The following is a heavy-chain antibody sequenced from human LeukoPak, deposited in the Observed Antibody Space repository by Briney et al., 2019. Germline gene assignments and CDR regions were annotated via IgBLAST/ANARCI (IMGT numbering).Heavy chain of an antibody. CDR1: GFTFSSYE. V-gene: IGHV3-48*03. CDR3: ARHDSSGYHFDY. Sequence: GGSLRLSCAASGFTFSSYEMNWVRQAPGKGLEWVSYISSSGSTVYYADSVKGRFTISRDNAKSSLFLQMDGLRAEDTAVYYCARHDSSGYHFDYWGQGTLVTVSS. J-gene: IGHJ4*02. D-gene: IGHD3-22*01. CDR2: ISSSGSTV.